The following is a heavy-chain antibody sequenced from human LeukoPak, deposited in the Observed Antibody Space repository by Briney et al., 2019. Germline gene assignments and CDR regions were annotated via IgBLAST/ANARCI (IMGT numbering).Heavy chain of an antibody. CDR3: ARDSYGAAD. CDR2: ISYDGRNK. CDR1: GFTFSNYA. V-gene: IGHV3-30*04. J-gene: IGHJ4*02. D-gene: IGHD4-17*01. Sequence: GGSLRLSCAASGFTFSNYAMRGGRQAPDKGLEWVAVISYDGRNKYYADSVKGRFTISRDNSKNTLYVQMNTLRTDDTAVYYCARDSYGAADWGQGTLVTVSS.